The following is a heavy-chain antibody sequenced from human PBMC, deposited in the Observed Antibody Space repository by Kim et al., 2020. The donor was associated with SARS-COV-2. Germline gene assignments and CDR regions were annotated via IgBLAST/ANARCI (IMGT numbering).Heavy chain of an antibody. D-gene: IGHD3-10*01. CDR1: GFTFSKAW. Sequence: GGSLRLSCAASGFTFSKAWMSWVRQAPGKGLEWVGRIRSRTDGGTTEYAAPVKGRFTISRDDSKNTLYLQMNSLKTEDTAVYYCTTLNYYSSGSNLEGDYWGQGTLVTVSS. CDR3: TTLNYYSSGSNLEGDY. V-gene: IGHV3-15*01. CDR2: IRSRTDGGTT. J-gene: IGHJ4*02.